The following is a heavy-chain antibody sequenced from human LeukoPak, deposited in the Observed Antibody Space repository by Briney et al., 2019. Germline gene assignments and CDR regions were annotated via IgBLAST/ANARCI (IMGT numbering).Heavy chain of an antibody. CDR3: ARDLWPAAAGTHYGMDV. CDR2: ISSSSSYI. D-gene: IGHD6-13*01. V-gene: IGHV3-21*01. CDR1: GFTFSSYS. Sequence: GGSLRLSCAASGFTFSSYSMNWVRQAPGKGLEWVSSISSSSSYIYYADSVKGRFTISRDNAKNSLCLQMNSLRAEDTAVYYCARDLWPAAAGTHYGMDVWGQGTTVTVSS. J-gene: IGHJ6*02.